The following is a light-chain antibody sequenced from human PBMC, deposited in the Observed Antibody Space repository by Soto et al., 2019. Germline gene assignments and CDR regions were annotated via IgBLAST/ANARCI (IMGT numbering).Light chain of an antibody. CDR3: QDTFSMSPLA. Sequence: DIQMTQSPSSLPASVGDRVTITCRASQNIIKYLNWYQHKPGKAPTLLIYGASNLQSGVPSRFSGSGSETDFTLTINGLQPADFATYYSQDTFSMSPLAFGGGTKVEIK. CDR2: GAS. CDR1: QNIIKY. V-gene: IGKV1-39*01. J-gene: IGKJ4*01.